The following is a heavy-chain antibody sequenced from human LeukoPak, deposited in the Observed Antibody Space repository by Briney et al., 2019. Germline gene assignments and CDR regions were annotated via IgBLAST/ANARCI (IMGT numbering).Heavy chain of an antibody. CDR2: INHSGST. J-gene: IGHJ4*02. Sequence: SETLSLTCAVYGGSFSGYYWSWIRQPPGKGLEWIGEINHSGSTNYNPSLKSRVTISVDTSKNQFSLKLSSVTAADTAVYYCARKLVLRYSRGYFDYWGQGTLATVSS. CDR1: GGSFSGYY. CDR3: ARKLVLRYSRGYFDY. V-gene: IGHV4-34*01. D-gene: IGHD3-9*01.